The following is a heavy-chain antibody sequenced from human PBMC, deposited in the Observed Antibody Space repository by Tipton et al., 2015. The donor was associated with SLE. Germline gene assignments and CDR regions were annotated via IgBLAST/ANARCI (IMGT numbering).Heavy chain of an antibody. Sequence: LRLSCTVSGSSTSNSFYFWGWIRQPPGQGLEWIGHVYYTGDTYYNPSLRSRVTISLDTSKNQISLNLNSVTAADTAMYYCARHVEEASSWYPTVRYGVDLWGRGTTVSVS. V-gene: IGHV4-39*07. CDR2: VYYTGDT. D-gene: IGHD6-13*01. CDR1: GSSTSNSFYF. CDR3: ARHVEEASSWYPTVRYGVDL. J-gene: IGHJ6*02.